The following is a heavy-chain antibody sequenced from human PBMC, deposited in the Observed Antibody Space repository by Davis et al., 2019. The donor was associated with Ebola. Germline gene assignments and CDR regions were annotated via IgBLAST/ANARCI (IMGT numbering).Heavy chain of an antibody. CDR2: ISGSGGST. CDR1: GFTFSSYA. D-gene: IGHD3-16*01. V-gene: IGHV3-23*01. Sequence: GESLKIPCAASGFTFSSYAMSWVRQAPGKGLEWVSAISGSGGSTYYADSVKGRFTLSRDNSKNTVYLQMNSLGAEDTDVYYCAKAYVWGSADYHYYGLDVWGQGTTVTVSS. CDR3: AKAYVWGSADYHYYGLDV. J-gene: IGHJ6*02.